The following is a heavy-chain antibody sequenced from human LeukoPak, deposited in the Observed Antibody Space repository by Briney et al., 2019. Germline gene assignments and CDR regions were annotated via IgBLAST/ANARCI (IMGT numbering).Heavy chain of an antibody. J-gene: IGHJ4*02. CDR1: GYTFTDYY. V-gene: IGHV1-2*06. CDR3: ARDFERPDY. CDR2: INPNSGGT. Sequence: ASVTVSFTTSGYTFTDYYIHWVRQAPGQGPEWMGRINPNSGGTNYAQKFQGRVTMTRDTSISTAYMELRRLRSDDTAVYYCARDFERPDYWGQGTLVTVSS.